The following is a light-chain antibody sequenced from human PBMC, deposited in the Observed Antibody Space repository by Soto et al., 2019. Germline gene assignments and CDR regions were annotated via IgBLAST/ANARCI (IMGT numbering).Light chain of an antibody. CDR2: DAS. V-gene: IGKV1-5*01. CDR3: QQYNSYGT. J-gene: IGKJ2*01. Sequence: DIQMTQSPSTLSVSVEDRVTITCRASQSIDSSLAWYQQKPRKGPKLLIYDASTLESGVPSRFSGSGLGTEFALTISSLQPDDFATFYCQQYNSYGTFGQGTKVDIK. CDR1: QSIDSS.